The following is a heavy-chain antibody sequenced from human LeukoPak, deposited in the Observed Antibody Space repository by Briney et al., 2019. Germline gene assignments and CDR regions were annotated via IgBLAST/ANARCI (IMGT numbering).Heavy chain of an antibody. J-gene: IGHJ4*02. Sequence: GGSLILSCAASRFTFNTYAMSWVRQAPGKGLEWVSAISGSGGSTYYADSVKGRFTISRDNSKNTLYLQMNSLRAEGTAVYYCAKDGLVWFGELNWGQGTLVTVSS. CDR3: AKDGLVWFGELN. CDR2: ISGSGGST. V-gene: IGHV3-23*01. CDR1: RFTFNTYA. D-gene: IGHD3-10*01.